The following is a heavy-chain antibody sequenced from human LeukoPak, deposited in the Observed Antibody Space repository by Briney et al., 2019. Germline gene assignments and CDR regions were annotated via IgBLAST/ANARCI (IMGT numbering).Heavy chain of an antibody. V-gene: IGHV4-59*01. CDR2: IHYSGST. Sequence: SETLSLTCIVSGGSIRSYYWSWIRQPPGKGLEWIGYIHYSGSTNYNPSLKSRVTISVDTSKNQFSLRLSSVTAADTAVYYCARDAPYSGSAHDATDIWGQGTMVTVSS. J-gene: IGHJ3*02. CDR1: GGSIRSYY. D-gene: IGHD1-26*01. CDR3: ARDAPYSGSAHDATDI.